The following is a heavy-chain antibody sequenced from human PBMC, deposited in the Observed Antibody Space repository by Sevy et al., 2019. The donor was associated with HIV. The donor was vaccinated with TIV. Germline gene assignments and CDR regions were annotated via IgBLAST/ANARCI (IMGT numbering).Heavy chain of an antibody. D-gene: IGHD2-15*01. Sequence: GGSLRLSCAASGFTFRTYAMNWVRQAPGEGLEWVSSITTSGRYTYSADSVEGRFTISRDNSQNTVYLQMNSLRVDDTAVYYCAKGYCSGGSCPRDYYYYGMDAWGQGTTVTVSS. J-gene: IGHJ6*02. CDR1: GFTFRTYA. CDR3: AKGYCSGGSCPRDYYYYGMDA. CDR2: ITTSGRYT. V-gene: IGHV3-23*01.